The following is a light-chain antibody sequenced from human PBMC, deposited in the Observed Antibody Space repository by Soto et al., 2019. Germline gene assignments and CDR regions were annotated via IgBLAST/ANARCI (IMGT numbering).Light chain of an antibody. Sequence: QSVLTQPASVSGSPGQSITISCTGTISDIGGYNFISWYQHHPGKAPKLVIYDVNNRPSGISYRFSGSKSGNTASLTISGLQAEDDADYYCASYTRTTTLVFGGGTKLTV. V-gene: IGLV2-14*01. CDR2: DVN. J-gene: IGLJ2*01. CDR3: ASYTRTTTLV. CDR1: ISDIGGYNF.